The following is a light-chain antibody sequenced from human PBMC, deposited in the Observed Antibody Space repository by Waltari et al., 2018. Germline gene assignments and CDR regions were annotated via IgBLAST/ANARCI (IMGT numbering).Light chain of an antibody. V-gene: IGLV3-21*03. Sequence: SYVLTQPPSVSVAPGKTARISCAGQNIGTKTVHWYPQKPGQAPVLVLYDDTVRPPGIPDRISGSATATLTIARVEAGDEADYYCQVWDSSGDHPVFGGGTRLTVL. CDR1: NIGTKT. CDR3: QVWDSSGDHPV. J-gene: IGLJ2*01. CDR2: DDT.